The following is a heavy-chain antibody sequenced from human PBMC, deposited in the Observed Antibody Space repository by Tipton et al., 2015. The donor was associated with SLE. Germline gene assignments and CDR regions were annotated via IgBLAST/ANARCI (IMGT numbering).Heavy chain of an antibody. CDR3: ARGERSSMPDY. J-gene: IGHJ4*02. CDR1: GGSVSSTNYY. CDR2: IYSSGTT. Sequence: TLSLTCTVSGGSVSSTNYYWSWIRQPAGEGLEWIGRIYSSGTTNYNPSLKSRVTISIDTSKNQFSLKLNSVTAADTAVYYCARGERSSMPDYWGQGTLVTVSS. D-gene: IGHD2-2*01. V-gene: IGHV4-61*02.